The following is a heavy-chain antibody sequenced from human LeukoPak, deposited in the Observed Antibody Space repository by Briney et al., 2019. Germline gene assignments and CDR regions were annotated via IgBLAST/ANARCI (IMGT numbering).Heavy chain of an antibody. D-gene: IGHD3-3*01. Sequence: GGSLRLSCAASGFTFSSYWMSWVRQAPGKGLEWVANIKQDGSEKYYVDSVKGRFTISRDNAKNSLYLQMNSLRAEDTAAYYRASSITIFGVVYSDAFDIWGQGTMVTVSS. CDR1: GFTFSSYW. CDR2: IKQDGSEK. V-gene: IGHV3-7*01. CDR3: ASSITIFGVVYSDAFDI. J-gene: IGHJ3*02.